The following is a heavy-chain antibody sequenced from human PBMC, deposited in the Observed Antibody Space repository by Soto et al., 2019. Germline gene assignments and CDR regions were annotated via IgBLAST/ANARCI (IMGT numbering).Heavy chain of an antibody. CDR3: ARPYGDILTGYFLDV. D-gene: IGHD3-9*01. CDR1: GFTFSSYS. Sequence: GSLRLSCAASGFTFSSYSMNWVRQAPGKGLEWVSSISSSSSYIYYADSVKGRFTISRDNAKNSLYLQMNSLRAEDTAVYYCARPYGDILTGYFLDVWGQGTTVTVSS. J-gene: IGHJ6*02. V-gene: IGHV3-21*01. CDR2: ISSSSSYI.